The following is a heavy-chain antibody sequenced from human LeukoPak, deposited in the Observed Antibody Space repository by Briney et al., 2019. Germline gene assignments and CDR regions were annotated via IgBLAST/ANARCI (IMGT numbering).Heavy chain of an antibody. CDR1: GFTLRSYW. CDR3: VRDPTVTYFHDSFDI. V-gene: IGHV3-7*05. CDR2: IKQDGSQT. D-gene: IGHD5-12*01. J-gene: IGHJ3*02. Sequence: GGSLRLSCVASGFTLRSYWMSWLRQAPGKGLEWVATIKQDGSQTEYMDSMKGRLTISRDNAKNSLFLQIDSLRVEDTATYYCVRDPTVTYFHDSFDIWGQGTMVTVSS.